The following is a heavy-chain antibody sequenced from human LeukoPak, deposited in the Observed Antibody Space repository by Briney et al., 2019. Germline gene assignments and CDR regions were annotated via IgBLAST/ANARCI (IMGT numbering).Heavy chain of an antibody. J-gene: IGHJ4*02. CDR3: ARIRYCGGISCYYIDY. D-gene: IGHD2-2*01. CDR2: IDPNTGDS. V-gene: IGHV1-2*02. Sequence: ASVKVSCKASEYTFTGYYIHWVRQAPGQGLEWTGWIDPNTGDSNYVQKFQGRVTMTRDTSISTAYMELSRLRSDDTAFYYCARIRYCGGISCYYIDYWGQGTLVTVSA. CDR1: EYTFTGYY.